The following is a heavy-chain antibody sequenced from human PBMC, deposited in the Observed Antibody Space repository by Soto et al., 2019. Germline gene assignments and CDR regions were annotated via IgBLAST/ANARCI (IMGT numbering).Heavy chain of an antibody. CDR3: VRGDKGGFDL. V-gene: IGHV3-74*01. D-gene: IGHD2-21*02. Sequence: GGSLRLSCASSGFTFSSYWMRWVRQAPGQGLVWVSHIHSDGSTTTYADSVKGRFTISRDNAKNTLYLQMNSLRAEDTAVYYCVRGDKGGFDLWGQGTTVTVSS. CDR2: IHSDGSTT. J-gene: IGHJ3*01. CDR1: GFTFSSYW.